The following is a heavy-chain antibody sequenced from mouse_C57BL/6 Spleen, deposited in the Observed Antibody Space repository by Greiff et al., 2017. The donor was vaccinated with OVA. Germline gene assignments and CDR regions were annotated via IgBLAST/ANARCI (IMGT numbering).Heavy chain of an antibody. CDR2: IYPGDGDT. Sequence: VQLQQSGPELVKPGASVKISCKASGYALSSSWMNWVKQRPGKGLEWIGRIYPGDGDTNYNGKFKGKVTLTADNSSSTAYMQLSSLTSEDSAVYFCARIETSSSWYFDVWGTGTTVTVSS. CDR3: ARIETSSSWYFDV. J-gene: IGHJ1*03. CDR1: GYALSSSW. V-gene: IGHV1-82*01. D-gene: IGHD1-1*01.